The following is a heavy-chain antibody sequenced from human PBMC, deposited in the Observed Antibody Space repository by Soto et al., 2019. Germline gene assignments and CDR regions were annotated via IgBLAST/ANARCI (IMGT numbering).Heavy chain of an antibody. J-gene: IGHJ6*02. CDR2: IHYRGST. CDR1: GGSITGAYY. D-gene: IGHD2-15*01. Sequence: SETLSLTCNVSGGSITGAYYWNWIRQHPGKGLESIGSIHYRGSTYYNPSLKSRITISLDRSNNQFSLKLSSVTAADTAVYYCARVRDSFGLDVWGQGTTVTVSS. CDR3: ARVRDSFGLDV. V-gene: IGHV4-31*03.